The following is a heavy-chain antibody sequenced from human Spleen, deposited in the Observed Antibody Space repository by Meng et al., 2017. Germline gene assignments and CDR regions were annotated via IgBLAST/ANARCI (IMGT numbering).Heavy chain of an antibody. V-gene: IGHV1-2*06. D-gene: IGHD6-13*01. CDR3: ARDEDISAAGKLFGDY. Sequence: VQLVRSGAEVEKPGASVKFSCKASGYTFPDYWLHWVRRAPGQGLEWMGRINPKSGDTHYAQRFQGRVTMTGDTSISTAYMELSGLRSDDTAMYYCARDEDISAAGKLFGDYWGQGTLVTVSS. CDR2: INPKSGDT. CDR1: GYTFPDYW. J-gene: IGHJ4*02.